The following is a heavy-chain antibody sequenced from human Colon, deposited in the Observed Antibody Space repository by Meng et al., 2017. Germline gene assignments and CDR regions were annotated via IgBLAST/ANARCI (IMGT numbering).Heavy chain of an antibody. J-gene: IGHJ4*02. D-gene: IGHD6-25*01. Sequence: QVQLVQSGSELKKPGASVRISCKAPGYTFTTYGMNWVRQAPGQGLEWMGWINTNTGKPTYAQGLTGRFVFSLDTSVSTAYLQISSLKAEDTAVYYCARDSEAADYWGQGTLVTVSS. CDR1: GYTFTTYG. V-gene: IGHV7-4-1*02. CDR3: ARDSEAADY. CDR2: INTNTGKP.